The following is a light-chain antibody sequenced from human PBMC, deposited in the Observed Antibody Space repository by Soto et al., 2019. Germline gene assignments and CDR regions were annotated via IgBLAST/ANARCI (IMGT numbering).Light chain of an antibody. J-gene: IGLJ1*01. Sequence: QSALTQPPSASGSPGQSVTVSCTGTYNDIADYDYVSWYQHHPGKAPKLIIYEVNKRPSGVPDRFSGSKSDTTASLTVSGLQAEDEADYYCSSYAGSNSYVFGTGTKLTVL. CDR1: YNDIADYDY. V-gene: IGLV2-8*01. CDR2: EVN. CDR3: SSYAGSNSYV.